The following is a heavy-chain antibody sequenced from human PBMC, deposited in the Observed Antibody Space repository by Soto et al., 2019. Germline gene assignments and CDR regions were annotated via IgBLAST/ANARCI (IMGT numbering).Heavy chain of an antibody. CDR3: ARLPYSYSGYDETYFDY. CDR2: IYFSGST. V-gene: IGHV4-39*01. Sequence: SETLSLTCTVSGASISNSDNYWSWIRQTPGKGLEWIGTIYFSGSTYYNPSLKSRVTISVDRSKNQFSLNLTSVTAADTAVYYCARLPYSYSGYDETYFDYWGQGTLVTVSS. D-gene: IGHD5-12*01. CDR1: GASISNSDNY. J-gene: IGHJ4*02.